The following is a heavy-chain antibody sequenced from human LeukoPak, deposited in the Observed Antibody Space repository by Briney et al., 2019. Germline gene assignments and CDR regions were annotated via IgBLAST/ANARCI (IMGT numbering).Heavy chain of an antibody. Sequence: SETLSLTCTVSGGSISSSSYYWGWIRQPPGKGLEWIGSIYYSGTTHYNPSLESRVTISVDTSKNQFSLKLSSVTAADTAVYYCARDFRTGYDVPRFDPWGQGTLVTVSS. CDR3: ARDFRTGYDVPRFDP. CDR2: IYYSGTT. D-gene: IGHD3/OR15-3a*01. V-gene: IGHV4-39*07. CDR1: GGSISSSSYY. J-gene: IGHJ5*02.